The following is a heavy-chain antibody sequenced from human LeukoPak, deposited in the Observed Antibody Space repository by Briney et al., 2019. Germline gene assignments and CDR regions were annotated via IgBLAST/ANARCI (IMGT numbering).Heavy chain of an antibody. CDR1: GGSFSGYY. V-gene: IGHV4-34*01. D-gene: IGHD2-2*01. CDR2: INHSGST. J-gene: IGHJ4*02. Sequence: SETLSLTCAVYGGSFSGYYWSWIRQPPGKGLEWIGEINHSGSTNYNPSLKSRVTISVDTSKNQFSLKLSSVTAADTAVYYCARGSRGYCSSTSCLQPFDYWGQGTLVTVSS. CDR3: ARGSRGYCSSTSCLQPFDY.